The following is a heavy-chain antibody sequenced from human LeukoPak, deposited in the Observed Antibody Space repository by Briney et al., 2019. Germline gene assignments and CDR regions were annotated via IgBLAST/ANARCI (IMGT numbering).Heavy chain of an antibody. CDR3: ARRYCSSTSCLFDY. J-gene: IGHJ4*02. CDR1: GFTFSDYY. V-gene: IGHV3-11*04. Sequence: GGSLRLSCAASGFTFSDYYMSWIRQAPGKGLEWVSYISSSGSTIYYADSVKGRFTISRDNAKNSLYLQMNSLRAEDTAVYYCARRYCSSTSCLFDYWGQGTRVAVSS. D-gene: IGHD2-2*01. CDR2: ISSSGSTI.